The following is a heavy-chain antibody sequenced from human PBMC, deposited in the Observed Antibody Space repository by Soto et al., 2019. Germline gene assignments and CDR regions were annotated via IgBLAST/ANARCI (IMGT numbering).Heavy chain of an antibody. J-gene: IGHJ4*02. CDR1: GGSISSYY. CDR2: IYYSGST. CDR3: ARSMVRGVRVDY. D-gene: IGHD3-10*01. V-gene: IGHV4-59*01. Sequence: ASETLSLTCTVSGGSISSYYWSWIRQPPGKGLEWIGYIYYSGSTNYNPSLKSRVTISVDTSKNQFSLKLSSVTAADTAVYYCARSMVRGVRVDYWGQGTLVTVSS.